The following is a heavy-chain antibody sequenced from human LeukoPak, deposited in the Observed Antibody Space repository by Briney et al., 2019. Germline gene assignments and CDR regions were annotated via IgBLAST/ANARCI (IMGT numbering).Heavy chain of an antibody. CDR2: IKQDGSEK. CDR3: ARRITPYYYDSSGYYYGDAFDI. CDR1: GFTFSSYW. V-gene: IGHV3-7*01. D-gene: IGHD3-22*01. J-gene: IGHJ3*02. Sequence: PGGSLRLSCAASGFTFSSYWMSWVRQAPGKGLEWEANIKQDGSEKYYVDSVKGRFTISRDNAKNSLYLQMNSLRAEDTAVYYCARRITPYYYDSSGYYYGDAFDIWGQGTMVTVSS.